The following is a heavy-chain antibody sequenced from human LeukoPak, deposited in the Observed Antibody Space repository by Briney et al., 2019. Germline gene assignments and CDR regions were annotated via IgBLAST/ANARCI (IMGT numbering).Heavy chain of an antibody. V-gene: IGHV3-30*02. J-gene: IGHJ4*02. Sequence: GGSLRLSCGASGFTFSTYGMHWVRQAPGKGLEWVAFIRSDGTEKYYVDSVKGRFTISRDNSKNTLYLQMNSLRPEDTALYFCAKGGDTGGYSYFDYWGQGTLVTVSS. CDR1: GFTFSTYG. CDR3: AKGGDTGGYSYFDY. D-gene: IGHD3-22*01. CDR2: IRSDGTEK.